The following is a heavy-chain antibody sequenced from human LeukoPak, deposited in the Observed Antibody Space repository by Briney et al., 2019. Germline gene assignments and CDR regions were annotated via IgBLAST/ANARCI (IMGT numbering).Heavy chain of an antibody. V-gene: IGHV3-7*03. CDR3: AKCYGDYVLVYYFDY. CDR1: GFTFSNYW. D-gene: IGHD4-17*01. Sequence: GGSLRLSCAASGFTFSNYWMSWVRQAPRKGLEWVAIINEDGSTKYYVDSLKGRFVISRDNAKNSLYLQMSGLRADDTAVYYCAKCYGDYVLVYYFDYWGQGTLVTVSS. J-gene: IGHJ4*02. CDR2: INEDGSTK.